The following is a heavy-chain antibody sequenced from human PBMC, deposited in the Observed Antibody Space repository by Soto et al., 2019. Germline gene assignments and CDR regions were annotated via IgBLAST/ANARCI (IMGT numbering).Heavy chain of an antibody. CDR1: GYSFTSYW. CDR2: IYPGDSDT. Sequence: PGESLTISCTGSGYSFTSYWIGWVRQMPGKGLEWMGIIYPGDSDTRYSPSFQGQVTISADKSISTAYLQWSSLKASDTAMYYCARRVAVAGNNYYYGMDVWGQGTTVTVSS. CDR3: ARRVAVAGNNYYYGMDV. D-gene: IGHD6-19*01. V-gene: IGHV5-51*01. J-gene: IGHJ6*02.